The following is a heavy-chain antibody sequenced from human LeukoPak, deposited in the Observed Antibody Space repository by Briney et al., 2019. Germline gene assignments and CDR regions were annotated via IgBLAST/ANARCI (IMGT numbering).Heavy chain of an antibody. CDR1: GGTFSSYA. J-gene: IGHJ6*03. CDR2: ISAYNGNT. V-gene: IGHV1-18*01. Sequence: ASEKVSCKASGGTFSSYAISWVRQAPGQGLEWMGWISAYNGNTNYAQKLQGRVTMTTDTSTSTAYMELRSLRSDDTAVYYCARVETGSGVSDYYYYMDVWGKGTTVTVSS. CDR3: ARVETGSGVSDYYYYMDV. D-gene: IGHD1-1*01.